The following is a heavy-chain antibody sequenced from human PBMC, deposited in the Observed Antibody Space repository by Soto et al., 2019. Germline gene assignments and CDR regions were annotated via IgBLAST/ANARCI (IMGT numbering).Heavy chain of an antibody. D-gene: IGHD4-17*01. CDR3: ARDTDYGDYWGYVFDS. CDR2: INPTSGGT. J-gene: IGHJ4*02. CDR1: GYTFTAYY. V-gene: IGHV1-2*02. Sequence: QVQLVQSGAEVKNPGASVKVSCKTSGYTFTAYYIHWIRQAPGQGLEWMGWINPTSGGTVYAQNFQDRVTMTRDTSISTAYMELRRLNSDDTAVYYCARDTDYGDYWGYVFDSWGQGTPVTVSS.